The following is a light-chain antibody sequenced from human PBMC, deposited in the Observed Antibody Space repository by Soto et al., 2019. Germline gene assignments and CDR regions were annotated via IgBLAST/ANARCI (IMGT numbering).Light chain of an antibody. J-gene: IGLJ1*01. Sequence: QSALTQPASVYGSPGQSITISCTGTSSDVGGYNYVSWYQHHPGKAPKLIIYEVSNRPSGVSDRFSGSKSGNTASLTISGLQAEDEADYYCSSYTITSPYVFGSGTKLTVL. CDR1: SSDVGGYNY. CDR3: SSYTITSPYV. V-gene: IGLV2-14*01. CDR2: EVS.